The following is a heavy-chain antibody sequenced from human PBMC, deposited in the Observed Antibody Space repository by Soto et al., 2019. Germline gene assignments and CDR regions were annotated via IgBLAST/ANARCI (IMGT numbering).Heavy chain of an antibody. CDR1: GGTFSSYA. CDR3: AREGMQRHRPVRPHYGMDF. CDR2: IIPIFGTA. Sequence: SVKVSCKASGGTFSSYAISWVRQAPGQGLEWMGGIIPIFGTANYAQKFQGRVTITADESTSTAYMELSSLRSEDTAVYYCAREGMQRHRPVRPHYGMDFWGQGTTVTVS. J-gene: IGHJ6*02. V-gene: IGHV1-69*13. D-gene: IGHD6-25*01.